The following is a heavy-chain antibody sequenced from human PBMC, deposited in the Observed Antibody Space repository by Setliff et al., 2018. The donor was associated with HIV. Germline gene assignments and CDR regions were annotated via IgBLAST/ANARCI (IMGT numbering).Heavy chain of an antibody. CDR2: ISSYNGYT. D-gene: IGHD6-19*01. V-gene: IGHV1-18*01. J-gene: IGHJ4*02. CDR1: GYNFSSNG. CDR3: ARVSRSGWFFDW. Sequence: ASVKVSCKASGYNFSSNGISWVRQVPGQGLEWMGWISSYNGYTKYAQKVQDRVTMTKDTSTSTAYMELRSLRSDDTAVYYCARVSRSGWFFDWWGQGSLVTVSS.